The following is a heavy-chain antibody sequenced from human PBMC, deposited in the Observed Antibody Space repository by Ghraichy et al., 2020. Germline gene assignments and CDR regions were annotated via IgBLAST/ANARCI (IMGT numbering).Heavy chain of an antibody. D-gene: IGHD3-16*02. CDR2: IYYSGST. CDR3: ARRVGYPPEYYFDY. V-gene: IGHV4-39*01. Sequence: SETLSLTCTVSGGSISSSSYYWGWIRQPPGKGLEWIGSIYYSGSTYYNPSLKSRVTISVDTSKNQFSLKLSSVTAADTAVYYCARRVGYPPEYYFDYWGQGTLVTVSS. J-gene: IGHJ4*02. CDR1: GGSISSSSYY.